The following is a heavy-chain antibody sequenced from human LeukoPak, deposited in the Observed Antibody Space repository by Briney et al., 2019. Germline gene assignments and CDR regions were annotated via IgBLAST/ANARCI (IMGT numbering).Heavy chain of an antibody. CDR1: GFTFSSYA. CDR2: ISGSGGST. J-gene: IGHJ5*02. V-gene: IGHV3-23*01. D-gene: IGHD3-9*01. CDR3: AKDLAPNGILLVWGWFGP. Sequence: GGSLRLSCAASGFTFSSYAMSWVLQAPGKGLEWVSAISGSGGSTYYADSVKGRFTISRDNSKNTLYLQMNSLRAEDTAVYYCAKDLAPNGILLVWGWFGPWGQGTLVTVST.